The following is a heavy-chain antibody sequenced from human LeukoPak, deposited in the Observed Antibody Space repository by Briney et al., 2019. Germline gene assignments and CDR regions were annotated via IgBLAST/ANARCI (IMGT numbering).Heavy chain of an antibody. CDR1: GYTFTGYY. Sequence: ASVKVSCKASGYTFTGYYMHWVRQAPGQGLEWMGILNPGGGSRTYAEQFQGRVTMTRDTSTSTGYMELSSLRSEDTAVYYCARGSVMTSDYYYDMDVWGQGTTVTVSS. D-gene: IGHD2-21*02. CDR3: ARGSVMTSDYYYDMDV. CDR2: LNPGGGSR. V-gene: IGHV1-46*01. J-gene: IGHJ6*02.